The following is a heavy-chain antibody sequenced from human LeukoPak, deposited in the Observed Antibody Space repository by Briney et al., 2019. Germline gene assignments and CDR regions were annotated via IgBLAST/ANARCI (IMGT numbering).Heavy chain of an antibody. CDR1: GFTFSSYA. J-gene: IGHJ4*02. CDR3: AGGSDFDY. Sequence: GGSLRLSCAASGFTFSSYAMHWVRQAPGKGLEWVAVISYDGSNKYYADSVKGRFTISRDNSKNTLYLQMNSLRAEDTAVYYCAGGSDFDYWGQGTLVTVSS. V-gene: IGHV3-30-3*01. CDR2: ISYDGSNK.